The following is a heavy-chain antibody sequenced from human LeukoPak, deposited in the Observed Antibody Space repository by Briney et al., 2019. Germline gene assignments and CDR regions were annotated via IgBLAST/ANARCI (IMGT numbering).Heavy chain of an antibody. CDR3: ARDRLRLGELSLGY. D-gene: IGHD3-16*02. J-gene: IGHJ4*02. V-gene: IGHV1-18*01. CDR2: ISAYNGNT. Sequence: ASVKVSCKVSGYTLTELSMHWVRQAPGQGLEWMGWISAYNGNTNYAQKLQGRVTMTTDTSTSTAYMELRSLRSDDTAVYYCARDRLRLGELSLGYWGQGTLVTVSS. CDR1: GYTLTELS.